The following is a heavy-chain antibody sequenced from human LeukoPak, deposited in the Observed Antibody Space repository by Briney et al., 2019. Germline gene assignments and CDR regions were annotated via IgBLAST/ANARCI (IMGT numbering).Heavy chain of an antibody. CDR1: GFTFSTYA. D-gene: IGHD2-21*02. J-gene: IGHJ4*02. CDR2: IGGSGSST. Sequence: GGSLRLSCAASGFTFSTYAMSWVRQAPGKGLEWVSGIGGSGSSTYYAESVKGRFTISRDNSKNTLYLQMNSLRAEDTAAYYCAKAVDDYFFDYWGQGTLVTVSS. CDR3: AKAVDDYFFDY. V-gene: IGHV3-23*01.